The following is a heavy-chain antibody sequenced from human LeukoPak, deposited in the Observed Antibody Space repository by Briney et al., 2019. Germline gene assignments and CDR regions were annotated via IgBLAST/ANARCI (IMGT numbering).Heavy chain of an antibody. CDR1: GGSISSSSYY. CDR3: AVASGRSSRCPQGCWFDP. Sequence: SETLSLTCTVSGGSISSSSYYWGWIRQPPGKGLEWIGSIYYSGSTYYNPSLKSRVTISVDTSKNQFSLKVRSVTAADTAVYYCAVASGRSSRCPQGCWFDPWGQGTLVTVSS. D-gene: IGHD6-25*01. CDR2: IYYSGST. V-gene: IGHV4-39*07. J-gene: IGHJ5*02.